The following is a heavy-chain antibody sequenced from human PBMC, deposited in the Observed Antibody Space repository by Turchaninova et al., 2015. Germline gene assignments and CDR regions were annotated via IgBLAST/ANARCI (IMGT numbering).Heavy chain of an antibody. CDR3: ARMLEDDI. Sequence: QVQVRESGPGLVTPSETLSPTCPISGGSISSYTPYWGWIRQPPGKGLEWIASIYYSGTTYYNPSLKSRVTISVDTSKNQFSLKLNSVTAADTAVYYCARMLEDDIWGQGTMVTVSS. J-gene: IGHJ3*02. V-gene: IGHV4-39*01. CDR2: IYYSGTT. D-gene: IGHD1-1*01. CDR1: GGSISSYTPY.